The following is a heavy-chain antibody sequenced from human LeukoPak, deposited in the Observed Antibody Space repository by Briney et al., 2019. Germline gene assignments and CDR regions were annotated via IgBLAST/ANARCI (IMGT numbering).Heavy chain of an antibody. V-gene: IGHV3-33*01. CDR2: IWYDGSSK. D-gene: IGHD3-22*01. CDR1: GFTFSSYG. J-gene: IGHJ4*02. CDR3: ARDLDYYDSSGYPFDY. Sequence: PGGSLRLSCAASGFTFSSYGMHWVRQAPGKGLEWVAVIWYDGSSKYYADSVKGRFTISRDNSKNTLYLQMNSLRAEDTAVYYCARDLDYYDSSGYPFDYWGQGTLVTVSS.